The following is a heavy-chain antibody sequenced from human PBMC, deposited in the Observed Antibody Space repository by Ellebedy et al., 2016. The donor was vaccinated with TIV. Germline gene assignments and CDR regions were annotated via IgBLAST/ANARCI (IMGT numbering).Heavy chain of an antibody. J-gene: IGHJ4*02. D-gene: IGHD2/OR15-2a*01. V-gene: IGHV3-30-3*01. Sequence: PGGSLRLSCAASGFTFGSYAMHWVRQAPGKGLEWVALMSYDGSSSFYADSVRGRFTISRDNSDNTLYLQLNNLRGEDTAVYYCARDSTLEYTDYHFNYWGRGTLVTVSS. CDR1: GFTFGSYA. CDR3: ARDSTLEYTDYHFNY. CDR2: MSYDGSSS.